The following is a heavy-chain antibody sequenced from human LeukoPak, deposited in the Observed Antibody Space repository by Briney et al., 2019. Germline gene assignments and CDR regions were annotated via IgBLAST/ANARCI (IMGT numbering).Heavy chain of an antibody. D-gene: IGHD3-9*01. CDR2: ISRNGGST. Sequence: KTGGSLRLSCAASGFTFSSYAMHWVRQAPGKGLEYVSAISRNGGSTYYANSVKGRFTISRDNSKNTLYLQMGSLRAEDMAVYYCARGGWGAKYYDILTGSSDYDYWGQGTLVTVSS. CDR3: ARGGWGAKYYDILTGSSDYDY. J-gene: IGHJ4*02. CDR1: GFTFSSYA. V-gene: IGHV3-64*01.